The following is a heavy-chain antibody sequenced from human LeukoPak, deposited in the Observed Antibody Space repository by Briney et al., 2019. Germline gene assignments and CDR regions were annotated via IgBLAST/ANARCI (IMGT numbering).Heavy chain of an antibody. D-gene: IGHD4-23*01. J-gene: IGHJ4*02. Sequence: GGSLRLSCAASGFTFTSYGMHWVRQAPGKGQEWVALITYDGYYKYYSDSVKGRFTISSDTSKNTLYLQMNSLRAEDTAVYYCARDLSPVVQASPMGYWGQGTLVTVSS. V-gene: IGHV3-30*03. CDR1: GFTFTSYG. CDR3: ARDLSPVVQASPMGY. CDR2: ITYDGYYK.